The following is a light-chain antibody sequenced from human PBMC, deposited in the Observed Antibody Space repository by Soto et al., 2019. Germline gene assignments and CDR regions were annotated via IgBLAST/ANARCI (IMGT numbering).Light chain of an antibody. CDR1: SSNIGAGYD. Sequence: QSALTQPPSVSGAPGQRVTISCTGSSSNIGAGYDVHWYQQLPGTAPKLLIYGNSNRPSGVPDRFSGSKSGTSASLAITGLQAEDEADDYCQSYDSSLSALYVFGTGTKLTV. J-gene: IGLJ1*01. CDR2: GNS. CDR3: QSYDSSLSALYV. V-gene: IGLV1-40*01.